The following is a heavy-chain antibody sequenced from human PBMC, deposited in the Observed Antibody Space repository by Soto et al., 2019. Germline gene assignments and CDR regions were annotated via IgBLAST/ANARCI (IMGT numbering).Heavy chain of an antibody. D-gene: IGHD3-10*01. J-gene: IGHJ6*02. CDR2: ISGSSNTI. Sequence: EVQLVESGGGLIQWGGSLRLSCAASGFTLSTYSLNWVRQAPRKGLEWLSYISGSSNTIYYADSVKGRFTISRDNAKNSLYLKMNSLRDEDTAVYFCARGFDLQYGMDVWGQGTTVTVSS. V-gene: IGHV3-48*02. CDR1: GFTLSTYS. CDR3: ARGFDLQYGMDV.